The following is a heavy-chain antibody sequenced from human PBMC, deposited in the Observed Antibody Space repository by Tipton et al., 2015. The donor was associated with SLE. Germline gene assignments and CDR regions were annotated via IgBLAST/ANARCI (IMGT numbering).Heavy chain of an antibody. V-gene: IGHV3-30*19. D-gene: IGHD2-2*02. CDR2: ISYDGSNK. CDR1: GFTFRSYG. J-gene: IGHJ4*02. Sequence: SLRLSCAASGFTFRSYGMHWVRQAPGKGLEWVAVISYDGSNKYYADSVKGRFTVSRANSKNTLYLQMNSLTADDTAVYFCASSLPYGGLFDYWGQGTLVTVSS. CDR3: ASSLPYGGLFDY.